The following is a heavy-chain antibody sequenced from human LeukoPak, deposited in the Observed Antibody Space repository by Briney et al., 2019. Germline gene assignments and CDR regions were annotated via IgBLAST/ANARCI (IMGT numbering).Heavy chain of an antibody. V-gene: IGHV1-18*04. D-gene: IGHD5-18*01. Sequence: ASVKVSCKASGYTFTSYGISWVRQAPGQGLECMGWISAYNGNTTYAQKLQGRVTMTTDTSTSTAYMELRSLRSDDTAVYYCARDGYSYGERWFDPWGQGTLVTVSS. CDR3: ARDGYSYGERWFDP. J-gene: IGHJ5*02. CDR1: GYTFTSYG. CDR2: ISAYNGNT.